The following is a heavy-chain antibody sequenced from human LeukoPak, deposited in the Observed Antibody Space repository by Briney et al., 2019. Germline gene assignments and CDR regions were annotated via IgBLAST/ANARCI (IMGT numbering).Heavy chain of an antibody. CDR3: ARDTGYNTFDY. CDR1: GFTFSNYW. Sequence: GGSLRLSCAASGFTFSNYWMSWVRQAPGKGLEWVANIKEDGSDKYYVDSVKGRFTISRDNAKNSQYLQMNSLRAEDTAVYFCARDTGYNTFDYWGLGTLVTVSS. J-gene: IGHJ4*02. CDR2: IKEDGSDK. V-gene: IGHV3-7*05. D-gene: IGHD5-24*01.